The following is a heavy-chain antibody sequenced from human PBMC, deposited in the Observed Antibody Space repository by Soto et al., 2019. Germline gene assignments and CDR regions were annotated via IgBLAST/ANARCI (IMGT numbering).Heavy chain of an antibody. J-gene: IGHJ6*02. CDR1: GFTFSSYG. CDR3: AKASADYGGGYGMDV. Sequence: GGSLRLSCAASGFTFSSYGMHWVRQAPGKGLEWVAVISYDGSNKYYADSVKGRFTISRDNSKNTVYLQMNSLRAEDTAVYYCAKASADYGGGYGMDVWGQGTTVTVSS. D-gene: IGHD4-17*01. V-gene: IGHV3-30*18. CDR2: ISYDGSNK.